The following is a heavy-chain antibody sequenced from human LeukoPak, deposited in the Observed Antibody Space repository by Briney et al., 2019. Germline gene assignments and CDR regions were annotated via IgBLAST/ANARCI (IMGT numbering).Heavy chain of an antibody. CDR1: GGSITSYY. D-gene: IGHD6-6*01. V-gene: IGHV4-4*07. Sequence: PSETLSLTCTVSGGSITSYYWSYIRQPAGKGLEWIGRIHTSGSTNYNPSLKSRVTMSVDTSKNQFSLKLSSVTAADTAIYYCAREFSGISIVARFYDSWVQGTLVIVSS. CDR2: IHTSGST. CDR3: AREFSGISIVARFYDS. J-gene: IGHJ4*02.